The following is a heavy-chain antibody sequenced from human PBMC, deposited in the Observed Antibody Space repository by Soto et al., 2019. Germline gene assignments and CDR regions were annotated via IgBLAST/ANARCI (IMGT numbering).Heavy chain of an antibody. D-gene: IGHD2-21*02. CDR2: ISYDGNKR. CDR1: GFTFSRYG. Sequence: QVQLVESGGDVVQPGRSLRLSCAASGFTFSRYGMHWVRQAPGKGLEWVAVISYDGNKRNYIDSVKGRSTISRDNSKNTLFLQMNSLRVEDTAVFYCATPLGYCGGDCFSGPFDIWGQGTMVTVSS. V-gene: IGHV3-30*03. CDR3: ATPLGYCGGDCFSGPFDI. J-gene: IGHJ3*02.